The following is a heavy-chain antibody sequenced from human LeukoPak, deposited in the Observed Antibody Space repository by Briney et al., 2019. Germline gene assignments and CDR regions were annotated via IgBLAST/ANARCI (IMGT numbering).Heavy chain of an antibody. CDR3: ARDSRGAFDI. V-gene: IGHV3-11*01. CDR2: ISTSSSTI. D-gene: IGHD3-10*01. J-gene: IGHJ3*02. CDR1: GFTFNHY. Sequence: GGSLRLSCAASGFTFNHYISWIRQAPGKGLEWLSYISTSSSTIYYADSMKGRFTISRDNAKDSLYLQMNSLRAEDTAVYYCARDSRGAFDIWGQGTMVTVSS.